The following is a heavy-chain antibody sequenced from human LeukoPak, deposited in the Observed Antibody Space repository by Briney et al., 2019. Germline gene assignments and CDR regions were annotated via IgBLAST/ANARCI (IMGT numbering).Heavy chain of an antibody. Sequence: ASATVSCKASGGTFSSYAISWVRQAPGQGLEWMGGIIPIFGTANYAQKFQGRVTITADESTSTAYMELSSLRSEDTAVYYCARRYSGSYSPVSPFDYWGQGTLVTVSS. D-gene: IGHD1-26*01. CDR3: ARRYSGSYSPVSPFDY. CDR2: IIPIFGTA. V-gene: IGHV1-69*13. CDR1: GGTFSSYA. J-gene: IGHJ4*02.